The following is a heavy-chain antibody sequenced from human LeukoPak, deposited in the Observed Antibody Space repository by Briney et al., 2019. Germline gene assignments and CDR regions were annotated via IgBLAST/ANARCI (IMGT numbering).Heavy chain of an antibody. CDR3: AKVRAAAGTFYFDY. V-gene: IGHV3-9*01. Sequence: PGRSLRLSCAASGFTFDDYAIHWVRQAPGKGLEWVSGISWNSGNIGYADSVRGRFTISRDNAKNSLYLQMNSLRAEDTALYYCAKVRAAAGTFYFDYWGQGTLVTVSS. CDR1: GFTFDDYA. CDR2: ISWNSGNI. J-gene: IGHJ4*02. D-gene: IGHD6-13*01.